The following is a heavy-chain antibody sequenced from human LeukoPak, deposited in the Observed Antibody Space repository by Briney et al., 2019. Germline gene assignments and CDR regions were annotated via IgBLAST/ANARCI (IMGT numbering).Heavy chain of an antibody. Sequence: ASVKGSCKASGGTFSSYTISWVRQAPGQGLEWRGRIIPIFGIANYAQKFQGRVTITADKSTSTAYMELSSLRSEDTAVYYCARESSSSGGFDYWGQGTLVTVSS. CDR1: GGTFSSYT. J-gene: IGHJ4*02. CDR2: IIPIFGIA. D-gene: IGHD6-6*01. CDR3: ARESSSSGGFDY. V-gene: IGHV1-69*04.